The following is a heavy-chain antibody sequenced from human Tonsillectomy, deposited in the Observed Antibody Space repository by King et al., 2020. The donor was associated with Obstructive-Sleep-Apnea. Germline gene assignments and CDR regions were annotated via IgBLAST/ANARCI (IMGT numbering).Heavy chain of an antibody. J-gene: IGHJ4*02. CDR3: AGDSSGWQQLDY. D-gene: IGHD6-19*01. CDR1: GGSISSSSYY. V-gene: IGHV4-39*07. Sequence: QLQESGPGLVKPSETLSLVCNVSGGSISSSSYYWGWIRQPPGKGLEWIGSIYYSGSTYYNPSLKSRITISVDTSKNHFSLQLSSVTAADTAVYFCAGDSSGWQQLDYWGQGTLVTVSS. CDR2: IYYSGST.